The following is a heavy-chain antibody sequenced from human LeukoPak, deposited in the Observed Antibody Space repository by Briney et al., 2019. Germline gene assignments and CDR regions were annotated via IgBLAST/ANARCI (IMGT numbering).Heavy chain of an antibody. CDR3: ARYQWNSGYDGSFDAFDI. D-gene: IGHD5-12*01. Sequence: SETLSLTCAAYGGSFSGYYWSWIRQPPGKGLEWIGEINHSGSTNYNPSLKSRVTISVDTSKNQFSLKLNSVTAADTAVYYCARYQWNSGYDGSFDAFDIWGQGTMVTVSS. J-gene: IGHJ3*02. CDR2: INHSGST. CDR1: GGSFSGYY. V-gene: IGHV4-34*01.